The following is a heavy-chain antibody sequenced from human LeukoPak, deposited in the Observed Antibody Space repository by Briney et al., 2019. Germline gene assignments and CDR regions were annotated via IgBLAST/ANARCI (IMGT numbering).Heavy chain of an antibody. CDR3: ACLSSNGRRAFDI. V-gene: IGHV4-59*08. CDR2: ISYSGNT. J-gene: IGHJ3*02. CDR1: GGSISSYY. Sequence: SETLSLTCTVSGGSISSYYWTWLRQPPGKGLEWVGYISYSGNTNHNPSLKSQVTMSVDTSKSQFSLKLSSVTAADTAVYYCACLSSNGRRAFDIWGQGTMVTVSP. D-gene: IGHD2-8*01.